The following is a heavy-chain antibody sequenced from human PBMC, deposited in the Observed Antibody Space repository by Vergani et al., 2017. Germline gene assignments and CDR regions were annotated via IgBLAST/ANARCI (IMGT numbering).Heavy chain of an antibody. CDR1: GFSLSTSGVG. V-gene: IGHV2-5*02. Sequence: QITLKESGPTLVKPTQTLTLTCTFSGFSLSTSGVGVGWIRQPPGKALEWLALIYWDDDKRYSPSLKSRLTITKYTSKNQVVLTMTNMDPVDTATYYCARSPGIAVAGTGFDYWGQGTLVTVSS. CDR2: IYWDDDK. CDR3: ARSPGIAVAGTGFDY. J-gene: IGHJ4*02. D-gene: IGHD6-19*01.